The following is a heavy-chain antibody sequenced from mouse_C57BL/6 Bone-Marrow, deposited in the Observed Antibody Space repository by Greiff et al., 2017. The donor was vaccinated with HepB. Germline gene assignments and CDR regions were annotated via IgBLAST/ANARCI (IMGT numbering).Heavy chain of an antibody. J-gene: IGHJ3*01. D-gene: IGHD1-1*01. Sequence: VQLQQPGAELVKPGASVKLSCKASGYTFTSYWMPWVKQRPGQGLEWIGMIHPNSGSTNYNEKFKSKATLTVDKSSSTTYMQLSSLTSEDSAVYYCARSITTVPFAYWGQGTLVTVSA. V-gene: IGHV1-64*01. CDR3: ARSITTVPFAY. CDR1: GYTFTSYW. CDR2: IHPNSGST.